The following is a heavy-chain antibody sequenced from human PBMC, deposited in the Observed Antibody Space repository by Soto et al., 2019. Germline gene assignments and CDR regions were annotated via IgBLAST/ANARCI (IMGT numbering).Heavy chain of an antibody. CDR1: GSPFSIDI. V-gene: IGHV3-48*02. CDR3: ARDRHSGSYHGPDY. Sequence: PGWSLSLSCAASGSPFSIDIMNCVRQAPGKGLEWVSYISSSSSTIYYADSVKGRFTISRDNAKNSLYLQMNSLRDEDTAVYYCARDRHSGSYHGPDYWGQGTLVTVSS. D-gene: IGHD1-26*01. CDR2: ISSSSSTI. J-gene: IGHJ4*02.